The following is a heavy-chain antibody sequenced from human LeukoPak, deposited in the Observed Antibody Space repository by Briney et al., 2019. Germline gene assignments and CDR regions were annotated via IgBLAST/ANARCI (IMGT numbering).Heavy chain of an antibody. D-gene: IGHD1-1*01. CDR1: GYTFTTYY. CDR2: IDPNDGGT. J-gene: IGHJ4*02. V-gene: IGHV1-46*01. CDR3: ARSALSGTGYFDY. Sequence: ASVKVSCKASGYTFTTYYMHWVRQAPGQGLEWMGIIDPNDGGTAYAQKFRGRVSMTGDTSTSTVYMELISLISEDTAVYYCARSALSGTGYFDYWGQGTLVTVSS.